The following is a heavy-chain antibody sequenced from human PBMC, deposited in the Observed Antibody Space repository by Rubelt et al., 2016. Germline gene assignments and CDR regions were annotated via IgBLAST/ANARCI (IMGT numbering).Heavy chain of an antibody. CDR2: IYYSGST. V-gene: IGHV4-39*07. CDR3: ATFPITMIVVDDY. Sequence: QLQLQESGPGLVKPSETLSLTCTVSGGSISSSSYYWGWIRQPPGKGLEWIGSIYYSGSTNYNPSLKSRVTISVDKSKNQFSLKLSSVTAADTAVYYCATFPITMIVVDDYWGQGTLVTVSS. D-gene: IGHD3-22*01. CDR1: GGSISSSSYY. J-gene: IGHJ4*02.